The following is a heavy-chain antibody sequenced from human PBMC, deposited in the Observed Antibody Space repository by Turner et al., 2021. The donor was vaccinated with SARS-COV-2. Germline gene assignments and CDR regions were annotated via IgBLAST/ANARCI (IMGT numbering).Heavy chain of an antibody. CDR3: TKRGDYYYYGMDV. V-gene: IGHV3-23*04. CDR2: SSGTDDST. Sequence: EVQLVESGGGLVKPGGSLRLSCAASGFAFSRYSMHWVPQVPGKGLEWVSSSSGTDDSTFYADSVKCRFTISRDTSKNTLYLQMNSLRAEDTALYYCTKRGDYYYYGMDVWGQGTTVTVSS. CDR1: GFAFSRYS. J-gene: IGHJ6*02.